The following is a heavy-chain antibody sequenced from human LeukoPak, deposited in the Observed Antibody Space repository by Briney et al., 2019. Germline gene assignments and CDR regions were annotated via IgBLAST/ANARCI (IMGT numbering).Heavy chain of an antibody. Sequence: ASVKVSCKASGYTFTSYVISWVRQAPGQGLEWMGWISAYNGNTNYAQKLQGRVTMTTDTSTSTAYMELRSLRSDDTAVYYCARANYGSGSYYNVNDAFDIWGQGTMVTVSS. D-gene: IGHD3-10*01. J-gene: IGHJ3*02. CDR1: GYTFTSYV. V-gene: IGHV1-18*01. CDR3: ARANYGSGSYYNVNDAFDI. CDR2: ISAYNGNT.